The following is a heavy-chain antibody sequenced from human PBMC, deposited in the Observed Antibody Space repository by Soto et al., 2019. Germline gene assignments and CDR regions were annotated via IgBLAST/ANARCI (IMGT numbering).Heavy chain of an antibody. CDR2: ISGSGESR. V-gene: IGHV3-23*01. CDR1: GFTFDSNS. CDR3: AKSRGDSWTTYYFDS. Sequence: EVQLLESGGGLVQPGGSLKVSCAASGFTFDSNSMSWVRQAPGKGLEWVSGISGSGESRHYADSVKGRFTISRDNSENTLFLQMNSLRADYTAIYYCAKSRGDSWTTYYFDSWGQGTLVTVSS. J-gene: IGHJ4*02. D-gene: IGHD6-13*01.